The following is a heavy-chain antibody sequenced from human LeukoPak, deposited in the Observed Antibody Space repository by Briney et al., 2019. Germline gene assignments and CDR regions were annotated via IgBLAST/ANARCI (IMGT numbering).Heavy chain of an antibody. D-gene: IGHD6-6*01. CDR2: FEPEDGET. CDR3: ATDLEQLVSGVGY. J-gene: IGHJ4*02. Sequence: ASVKVSCXVSGYTLTELSMHWVRRALGKGLEWMGGFEPEDGETIYAQKSQDRVTMTEDTSTDTAYMELRSLRSEDTAVYYFATDLEQLVSGVGYWGQGTLVTVSS. CDR1: GYTLTELS. V-gene: IGHV1-24*01.